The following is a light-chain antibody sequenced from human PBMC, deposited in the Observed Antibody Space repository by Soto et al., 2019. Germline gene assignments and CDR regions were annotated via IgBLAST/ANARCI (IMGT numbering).Light chain of an antibody. CDR3: QQYNNWPFS. CDR2: DVS. J-gene: IGKJ5*01. CDR1: QGVTTN. V-gene: IGKV3-15*01. Sequence: EIQMTQSPATLSVSPGERFTLSCRAGQGVTTNFAWYQQKSGQSPRLLIYDVSSRATGVPSRFSGTGYETDFTLTISGLQSEDSAIYFCQQYNNWPFSFGQGTLLEIK.